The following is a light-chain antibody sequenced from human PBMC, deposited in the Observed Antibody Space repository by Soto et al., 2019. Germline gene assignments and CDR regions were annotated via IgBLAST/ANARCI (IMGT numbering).Light chain of an antibody. V-gene: IGKV3-15*01. CDR1: QNVGTN. J-gene: IGKJ1*01. Sequence: TELTQSPATLSISPGERATLSCRASQNVGTNLAWYQQKPGQAPRLLIYGASTRAFGLPARFTGSGSGTESTLTITSLQSEDIAVYHCQQYNNGPPWTFGQGTRVEVK. CDR3: QQYNNGPPWT. CDR2: GAS.